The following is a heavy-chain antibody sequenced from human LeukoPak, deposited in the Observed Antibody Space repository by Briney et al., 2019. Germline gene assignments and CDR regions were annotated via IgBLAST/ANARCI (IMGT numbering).Heavy chain of an antibody. Sequence: ASVKVSCKASGYTFTNYAIHWVRQAPGQRLEWIGWSNAANGYTKYSQEFRGRVTITRDTSASTAYMELSSLRSEDMAVYYCARGTGDLGFDYWGQGTLVTVSS. D-gene: IGHD7-27*01. V-gene: IGHV1-3*02. CDR1: GYTFTNYA. CDR2: SNAANGYT. J-gene: IGHJ4*02. CDR3: ARGTGDLGFDY.